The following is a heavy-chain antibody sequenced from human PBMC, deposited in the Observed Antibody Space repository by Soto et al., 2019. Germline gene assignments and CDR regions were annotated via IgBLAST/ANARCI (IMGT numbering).Heavy chain of an antibody. D-gene: IGHD1-26*01. Sequence: SETLPLTCTVSGGSISSGDYYWSWIRQPPGKGLEWIGYIYYSGSTYYNPSLKSRVTISVDTSKNQFSLKLSSVTAADTAVYYCARVGGSYSGYFDYWGQGTLVTVSS. CDR2: IYYSGST. CDR1: GGSISSGDYY. V-gene: IGHV4-30-4*01. J-gene: IGHJ4*02. CDR3: ARVGGSYSGYFDY.